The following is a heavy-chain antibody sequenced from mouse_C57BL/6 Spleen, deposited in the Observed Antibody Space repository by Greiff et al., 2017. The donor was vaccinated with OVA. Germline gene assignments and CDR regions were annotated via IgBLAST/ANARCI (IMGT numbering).Heavy chain of an antibody. Sequence: EVMLVESGGGLVKPGGSLKLSCAASGFTFSSYAMSWVRQTPEKRLEWVATISDGGSYTYYPDNVKGRFTISRDNAKNNLYLQMSHLKSEDTAVYYCARDQGLLRYFDYGGQGTTLTVSS. CDR1: GFTFSSYA. D-gene: IGHD2-3*01. CDR3: ARDQGLLRYFDY. V-gene: IGHV5-4*01. CDR2: ISDGGSYT. J-gene: IGHJ2*01.